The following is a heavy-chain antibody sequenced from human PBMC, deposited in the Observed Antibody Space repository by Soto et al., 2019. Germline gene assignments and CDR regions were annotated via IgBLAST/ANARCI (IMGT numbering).Heavy chain of an antibody. CDR2: IMPVFHTT. D-gene: IGHD6-25*01. CDR1: GGTLNSFA. J-gene: IGHJ6*02. CDR3: ATATISPVSATLYHYGMDV. V-gene: IGHV1-69*01. Sequence: QVQLVQSGAEVKKPGSSVKVSCQASGGTLNSFAFTWVRQAPGQGLEWLGGIMPVFHTTNIAQTFQDRITVTADDFTTTVYMEMTSLRYDDTAVYYCATATISPVSATLYHYGMDVWGQGTTVTVSS.